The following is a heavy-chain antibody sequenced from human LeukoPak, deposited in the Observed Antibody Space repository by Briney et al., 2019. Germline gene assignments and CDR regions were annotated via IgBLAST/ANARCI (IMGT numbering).Heavy chain of an antibody. Sequence: ASVKVSCKASGYTFTSYGISWVRQAPGQGLEWMGIINPSGGSTSYAQKFQGRVTMTRDTSTSTVYMELSSLRSEDTAVYYCARGEYIYGPMDVWGKGTTVTISS. V-gene: IGHV1-46*01. CDR3: ARGEYIYGPMDV. CDR1: GYTFTSYG. CDR2: INPSGGST. J-gene: IGHJ6*03. D-gene: IGHD5-18*01.